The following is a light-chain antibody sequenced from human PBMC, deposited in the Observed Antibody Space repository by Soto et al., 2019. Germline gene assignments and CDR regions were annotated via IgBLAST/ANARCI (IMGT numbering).Light chain of an antibody. J-gene: IGLJ1*01. CDR1: SSDVGGYNY. CDR2: DVS. V-gene: IGLV2-11*01. CDR3: CSYAASSTRV. Sequence: QSALTQPGSVSGSPGQSVTISCTGTSSDVGGYNYVSWYQQHPAKAPKLMIYDVSKRPSGVPDRFSGSKSGNTASLTISGLQAEDEADYYCCSYAASSTRVFGAGTKVTVL.